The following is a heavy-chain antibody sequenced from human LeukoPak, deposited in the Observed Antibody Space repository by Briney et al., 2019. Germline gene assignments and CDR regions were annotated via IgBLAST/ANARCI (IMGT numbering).Heavy chain of an antibody. CDR1: GVSISSGDYY. CDR3: ARPYYYDSRIDP. V-gene: IGHV4-30-4*01. D-gene: IGHD3-22*01. Sequence: SQTPSLTCTVSGVSISSGDYYWSWIRQPPGKGLGWIGYTYYSGSTYYNPSLKSRVTISVDTSKNQFSLKLSSVTAADTAVYYCARPYYYDSRIDPWGQGTRVTVSS. CDR2: TYYSGST. J-gene: IGHJ5*02.